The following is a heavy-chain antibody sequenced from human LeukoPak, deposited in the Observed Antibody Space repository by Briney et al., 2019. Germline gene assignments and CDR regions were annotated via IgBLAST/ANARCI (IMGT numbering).Heavy chain of an antibody. D-gene: IGHD6-13*01. Sequence: ASVKVSCKASGYTFTSNYIHWVRQAPGQGLEWMGMIYPRDGSTSYAQKFQGRVTMTEDTSTDTAYMELSSLRSEDTAVYYCATGPSIAAADYYFDYWGQGTLVTVSS. CDR2: IYPRDGST. CDR3: ATGPSIAAADYYFDY. J-gene: IGHJ4*02. V-gene: IGHV1-46*01. CDR1: GYTFTSNY.